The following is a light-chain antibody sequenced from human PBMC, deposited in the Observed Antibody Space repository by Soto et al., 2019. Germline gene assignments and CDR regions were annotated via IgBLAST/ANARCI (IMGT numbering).Light chain of an antibody. J-gene: IGLJ2*01. CDR2: EVN. CDR3: SSYAGSNILL. CDR1: SSDVGGYNY. Sequence: QSALTQPPSASGSPGQSVTISCPGTSSDVGGYNYVSWYQQHPGKAPKLMIYEVNKRPSGVPDRFSGSKSGNTASLTVSGLQAEDEADYYCSSYAGSNILLFGGGIKLTVL. V-gene: IGLV2-8*01.